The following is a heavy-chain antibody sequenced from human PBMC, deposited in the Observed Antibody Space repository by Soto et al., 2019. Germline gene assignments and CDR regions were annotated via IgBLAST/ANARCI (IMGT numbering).Heavy chain of an antibody. V-gene: IGHV4-59*01. D-gene: IGHD5-12*01. CDR2: IYCSGST. Sequence: SETLSVTCTVSGGSISSYYWSWIRQPPWKGLEWIGYIYCSGSTNYNPSLKSRVTISVDTSKNQFSLKLSSVTAADTAVYYCARVATARVTYYYYYMDVWGKGTTVTVSS. CDR3: ARVATARVTYYYYYMDV. CDR1: GGSISSYY. J-gene: IGHJ6*03.